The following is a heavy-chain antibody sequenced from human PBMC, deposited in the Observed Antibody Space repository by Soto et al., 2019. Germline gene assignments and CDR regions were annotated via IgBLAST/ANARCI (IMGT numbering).Heavy chain of an antibody. V-gene: IGHV1-69*13. CDR3: ARAVGTPSFYYYYGMDV. Sequence: ASVKVSCKASGGTFSSYAISWVRQAPGQGLEWMGGIIPIFGTANYAQKFQGRVTITADESTSTAYMELSSLRSEDTAVYYCARAVGTPSFYYYYGMDVWGQGTTVTVSS. D-gene: IGHD1-7*01. J-gene: IGHJ6*02. CDR1: GGTFSSYA. CDR2: IIPIFGTA.